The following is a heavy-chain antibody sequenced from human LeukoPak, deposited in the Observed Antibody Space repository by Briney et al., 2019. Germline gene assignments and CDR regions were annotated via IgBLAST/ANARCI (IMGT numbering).Heavy chain of an antibody. Sequence: GGSLRLSCAASGFTFSSYEMNWVRQAPGKGLEYVSAISSNGGSTYYANSVKGRFTISRDNSKNTLYLQMGSLRAEDMAVYYCARDSGMATIYWGQGTLVTVSS. CDR1: GFTFSSYE. V-gene: IGHV3-64*01. J-gene: IGHJ4*02. D-gene: IGHD5-12*01. CDR3: ARDSGMATIY. CDR2: ISSNGGST.